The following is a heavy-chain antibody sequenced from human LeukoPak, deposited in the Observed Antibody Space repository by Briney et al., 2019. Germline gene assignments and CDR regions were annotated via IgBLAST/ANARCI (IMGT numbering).Heavy chain of an antibody. CDR3: ARGARPPDFDY. D-gene: IGHD6-6*01. J-gene: IGHJ4*02. CDR1: GGSITSYY. V-gene: IGHV4-59*01. Sequence: PSETLSLTCTVSGGSITSYYWSWIRQPPGKGLEWIGYIYYSGSTNYNPSLKSRVTISVDTSKNQFSLKLSSVTAADTAVYYCARGARPPDFDYWGQGTLVTVSS. CDR2: IYYSGST.